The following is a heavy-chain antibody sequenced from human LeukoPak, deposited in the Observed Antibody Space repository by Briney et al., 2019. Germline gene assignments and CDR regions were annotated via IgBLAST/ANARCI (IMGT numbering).Heavy chain of an antibody. CDR3: ARGYYGMDV. CDR1: GFTFSSYS. J-gene: IGHJ6*02. Sequence: GGSLRLSCAASGFTFSSYSMNWVRQAPGKGLEWVSSIISSSSYIYYADSVKGRFTISRDNAKHTLYVQMNSLRDEDTAVYYCARGYYGMDVWGQGTTVTVSS. CDR2: IISSSSYI. V-gene: IGHV3-21*01.